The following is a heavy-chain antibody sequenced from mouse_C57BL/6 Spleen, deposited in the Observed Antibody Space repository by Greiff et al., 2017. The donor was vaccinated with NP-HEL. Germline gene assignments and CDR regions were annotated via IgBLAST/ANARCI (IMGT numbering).Heavy chain of an antibody. CDR1: GYAFSSYW. CDR2: IYPGDGDT. D-gene: IGHD1-1*01. Sequence: QVQLKQSGAELVKPGASVKISCKASGYAFSSYWMNWVKQRPGKGLEWIGQIYPGDGDTNYNGKFKGKATLTADKSSSTAYMQLSSLTSEDSAVYFCAKDYYGSREGYYAMDYWGQGTSVTVSS. J-gene: IGHJ4*01. V-gene: IGHV1-80*01. CDR3: AKDYYGSREGYYAMDY.